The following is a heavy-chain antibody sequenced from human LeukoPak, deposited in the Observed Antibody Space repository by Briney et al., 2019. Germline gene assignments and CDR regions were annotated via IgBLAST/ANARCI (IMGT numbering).Heavy chain of an antibody. CDR3: ARGPDSSGYYIKY. J-gene: IGHJ4*02. D-gene: IGHD3-22*01. Sequence: PSETLSLTCTVSGYSISSGYYWGWIRQPPGKGLEWIGSIYHSGSTYYNPSLKSRVTISVDTSKNQFSLKLSSVTAADTAVYYCARGPDSSGYYIKYWGQGTLVTVPS. CDR2: IYHSGST. CDR1: GYSISSGYY. V-gene: IGHV4-38-2*02.